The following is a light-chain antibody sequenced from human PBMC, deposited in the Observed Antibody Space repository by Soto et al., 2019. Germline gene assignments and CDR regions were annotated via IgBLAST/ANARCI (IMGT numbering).Light chain of an antibody. Sequence: QSVLTHPASVSGSPGQPISLSCTGTSNDIGIYHYVSWYQQYPGKAPKLLIYEGNNRLSGVSNRFSGSNSGNTASLAISGLQAEDESLYYGSSYTSTSPVFGGGTKLTVL. CDR2: EGN. V-gene: IGLV2-14*01. CDR3: SSYTSTSPV. J-gene: IGLJ2*01. CDR1: SNDIGIYHY.